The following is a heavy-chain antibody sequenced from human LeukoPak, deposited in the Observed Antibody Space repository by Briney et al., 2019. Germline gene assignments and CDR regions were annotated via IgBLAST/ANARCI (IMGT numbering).Heavy chain of an antibody. CDR3: ATHLLIVVVPAARQLDDY. J-gene: IGHJ4*02. D-gene: IGHD2-2*01. CDR1: GFTFSDYY. CDR2: ISSSGSTI. Sequence: PGGSLRLSCAASGFTFSDYYMSWIRQAPGKGLEWVSYISSSGSTIYYADSVKGRFTISRDNSKNTLYLQMNSLRAEDTAVYYCATHLLIVVVPAARQLDDYWGQGTLVTVSS. V-gene: IGHV3-11*01.